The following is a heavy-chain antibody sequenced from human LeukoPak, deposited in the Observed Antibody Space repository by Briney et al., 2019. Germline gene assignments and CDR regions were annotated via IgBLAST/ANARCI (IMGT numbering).Heavy chain of an antibody. CDR1: GGSISSYY. D-gene: IGHD5-24*01. V-gene: IGHV4-59*12. CDR3: ARDRGGLPDY. J-gene: IGHJ4*02. CDR2: IYYSGST. Sequence: SETLSLTCTVSGGSISSYYWSWIRQPPGKGLEWIGYIYYSGSTNYNPSLKRRVTISIDTSKNQFSLMLSSVTAADTAVYYCARDRGGLPDYWGQGTLVTVSS.